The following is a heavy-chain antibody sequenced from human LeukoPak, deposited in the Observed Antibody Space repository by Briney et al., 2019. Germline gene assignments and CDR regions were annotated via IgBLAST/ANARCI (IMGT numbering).Heavy chain of an antibody. CDR3: ARDGLDIVATIHYYFDY. CDR2: IIPIFGTA. Sequence: ASVKVSCKASGGTFSSYAISWVRQAPGQGLEWMGRIIPIFGTANYAQKFQGRVTITADKSTSTAYMELSSLRSEDTAVYYCARDGLDIVATIHYYFDYWGQGTLVTVSS. J-gene: IGHJ4*02. D-gene: IGHD5-12*01. V-gene: IGHV1-69*06. CDR1: GGTFSSYA.